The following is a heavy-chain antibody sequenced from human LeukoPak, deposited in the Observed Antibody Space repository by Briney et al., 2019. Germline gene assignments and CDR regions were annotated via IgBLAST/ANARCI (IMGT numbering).Heavy chain of an antibody. CDR2: IYSSEST. J-gene: IGHJ4*02. CDR3: VKSGGYGLIDY. V-gene: IGHV4-39*01. Sequence: SETLSLACAVPGASISGSGDYWGWVRQPPGRGLEWLGNIYSSESTYYNASLQIRVTISIDTSKNQVSLRLSSVTAADTAMYYCVKSGGYGLIDYWGQGTRVTVSS. D-gene: IGHD1-26*01. CDR1: GASISGSGDY.